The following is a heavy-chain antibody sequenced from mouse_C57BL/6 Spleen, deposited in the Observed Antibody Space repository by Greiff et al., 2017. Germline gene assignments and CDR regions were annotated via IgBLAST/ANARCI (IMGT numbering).Heavy chain of an antibody. CDR2: IHPNSGST. V-gene: IGHV1-64*01. CDR3: ARSDYDYDGWFAY. Sequence: QVQLQQPGAELVKPGASVKLSCKASGYTFTSYWMHWVKQRPGQGLEWIGMIHPNSGSTNYNEKFKSKATLTVDKSSSTAYMQLSSLTSEDSAVYYCARSDYDYDGWFAYWGQGTLVTVSA. J-gene: IGHJ3*01. D-gene: IGHD2-4*01. CDR1: GYTFTSYW.